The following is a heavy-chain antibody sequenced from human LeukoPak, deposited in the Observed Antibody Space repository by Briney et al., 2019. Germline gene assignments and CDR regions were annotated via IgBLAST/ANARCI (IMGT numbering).Heavy chain of an antibody. CDR1: GFTFSTYA. J-gene: IGHJ6*02. CDR3: AKEITVAGPYSGMDV. Sequence: GGSLRLSCAASGFTFSTYAMSWVRQAPGKGLEWVSAITDSGASTYYADSVKGRFTISRDNSKNTLYPQMNSLRAEDTAVYYCAKEITVAGPYSGMDVWGQGTTVTVSS. CDR2: ITDSGAST. D-gene: IGHD6-19*01. V-gene: IGHV3-23*01.